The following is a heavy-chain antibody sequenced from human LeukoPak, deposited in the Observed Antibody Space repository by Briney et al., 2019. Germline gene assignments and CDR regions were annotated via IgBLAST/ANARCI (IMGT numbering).Heavy chain of an antibody. CDR3: ARVITMVRGIDP. V-gene: IGHV3-21*01. D-gene: IGHD3-10*01. CDR2: ISSSSSYI. J-gene: IGHJ5*02. Sequence: PGGSLRLSCAASGFTFTSYSMNWVRQAPGKGLEWVSSISSSSSYIYYADSVKGRFTISRDNAKNSLYLQMNSLRAEDTAVYYCARVITMVRGIDPWGQGTLVTVSS. CDR1: GFTFTSYS.